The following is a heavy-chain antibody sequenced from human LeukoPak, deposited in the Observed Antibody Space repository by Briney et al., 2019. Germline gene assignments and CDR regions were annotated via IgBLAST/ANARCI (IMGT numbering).Heavy chain of an antibody. Sequence: ASVKVSCEASGYTFPSYFMHWVRQAPGQGLEWMGIINPTGGSTTYAQKFQGRVTMTRDTSTSTVYMELSSLRSDDTAVYYCARTAARRFDYWGQGTLVTVSS. D-gene: IGHD6-6*01. CDR3: ARTAARRFDY. V-gene: IGHV1-46*01. CDR1: GYTFPSYF. CDR2: INPTGGST. J-gene: IGHJ4*02.